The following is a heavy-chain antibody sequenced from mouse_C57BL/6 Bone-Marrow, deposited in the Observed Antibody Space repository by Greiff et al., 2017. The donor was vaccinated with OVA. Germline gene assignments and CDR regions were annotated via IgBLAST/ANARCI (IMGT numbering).Heavy chain of an antibody. V-gene: IGHV1-64*01. D-gene: IGHD2-2*01. CDR2: IHPNSGST. CDR3: ARGGDDEGCFAY. CDR1: GYTFTSYW. Sequence: QVQLQQPGAELVKPGASVKLSCKASGYTFTSYWMHWVKQRPGQGLEWIGMIHPNSGSTNYNEKFKSKATLTVDKSSSTAYMQLSSLTSEDSAVYYCARGGDDEGCFAYWGEGTLLTVSA. J-gene: IGHJ3*01.